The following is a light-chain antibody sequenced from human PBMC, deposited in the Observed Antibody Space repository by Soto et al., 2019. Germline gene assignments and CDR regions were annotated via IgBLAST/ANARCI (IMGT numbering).Light chain of an antibody. CDR3: QRYNNWPLT. Sequence: ELVLTQSPGTLSLSPGDRATLSCRSSQSAYSSYLSWYQQKPGQAPRLLIYGAATRATGIPARFSGSGSGTEFTLTINSLQSEDFAVYYCQRYNNWPLTFGGGTKVDIK. CDR1: QSAYSSY. CDR2: GAA. J-gene: IGKJ4*01. V-gene: IGKV3-15*01.